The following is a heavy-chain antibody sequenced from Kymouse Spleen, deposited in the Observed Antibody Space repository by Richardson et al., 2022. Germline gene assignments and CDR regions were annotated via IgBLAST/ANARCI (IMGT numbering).Heavy chain of an antibody. D-gene: IGHD6-19*01. Sequence: QVQLVESGGGVVQPGRSLRLSCAASGFTFSSYGMHWVRQAPGKGLEWVAVISYDGSNKYYADSVKGRFTISRDNSKNTLYLQMNSLRAEDTAVYYCARHYSSGWYEYFQHWGQGTLVTVSS. CDR3: ARHYSSGWYEYFQH. J-gene: IGHJ1*01. V-gene: IGHV3-30*18. CDR1: GFTFSSYG. CDR2: ISYDGSNK.